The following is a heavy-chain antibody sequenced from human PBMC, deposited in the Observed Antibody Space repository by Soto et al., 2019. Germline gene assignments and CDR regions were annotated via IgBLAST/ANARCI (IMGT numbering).Heavy chain of an antibody. D-gene: IGHD5-18*01. CDR3: AGGRGFRSGTVVWYFDY. J-gene: IGHJ4*02. CDR2: IYKKGNS. Sequence: QVQLQESGPGLVKPSQTLSLTCTVSGVSISSGDYYWNWIRQRPGKGLEWIGYIYKKGNSYYNPADTSRVTMSLDTSTNQCPLELSSVTAAATGVDCCAGGRGFRSGTVVWYFDYWGQGTLVTVSS. V-gene: IGHV4-31*03. CDR1: GVSISSGDYY.